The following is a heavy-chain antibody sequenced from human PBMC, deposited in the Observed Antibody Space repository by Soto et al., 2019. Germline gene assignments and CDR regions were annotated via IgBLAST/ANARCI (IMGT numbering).Heavy chain of an antibody. CDR3: ATKGGYNAQSGFSDAFDI. CDR1: DAYLSSGGHY. V-gene: IGHV4-31*03. J-gene: IGHJ3*02. CDR2: VYSTGGT. Sequence: TRSHTCTVSDAYLSSGGHYWTWISQHPGKGLDWIGYVYSTGGTYYNPSLKSRVDISRDTSKNQFSLKLSSVSAADTAVYFCATKGGYNAQSGFSDAFDIWGQGTLVTVSS. D-gene: IGHD5-12*01.